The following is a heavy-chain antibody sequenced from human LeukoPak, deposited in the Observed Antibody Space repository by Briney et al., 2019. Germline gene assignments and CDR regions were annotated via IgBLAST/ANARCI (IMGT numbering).Heavy chain of an antibody. CDR3: AKMSSGGGNWFDP. Sequence: SETLSLTCTVSGGSISSGGYYWSWIRQHPGKGLEWIGYIYYSGSTYYNPSLKSRVTISVDTSKNQFSLKLSSVTAADTAVYYCAKMSSGGGNWFDPWGQGTLVTVSS. CDR2: IYYSGST. CDR1: GGSISSGGYY. V-gene: IGHV4-31*03. J-gene: IGHJ5*02. D-gene: IGHD3-16*01.